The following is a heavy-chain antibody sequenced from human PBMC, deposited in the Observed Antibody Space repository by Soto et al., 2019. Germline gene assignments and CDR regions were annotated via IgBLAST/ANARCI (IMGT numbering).Heavy chain of an antibody. D-gene: IGHD1-26*01. J-gene: IGHJ4*02. Sequence: RVESLKISCKGSVYSFPNYWIGWVRQMPGKGLEWMGLIYPGDSDTRYSPSFQGQVTISVDKSISTAYLQWTSLKASDTAMYYCARHGAGVDCWGQGTLVTVSS. V-gene: IGHV5-51*01. CDR1: VYSFPNYW. CDR2: IYPGDSDT. CDR3: ARHGAGVDC.